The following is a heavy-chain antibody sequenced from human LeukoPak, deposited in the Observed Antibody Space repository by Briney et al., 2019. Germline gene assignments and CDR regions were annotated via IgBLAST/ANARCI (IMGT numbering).Heavy chain of an antibody. CDR2: INAGNGKT. J-gene: IGHJ4*02. Sequence: GASVKVSCKASGFTFTNYAIQWARQAPGQRLEWMGWINAGNGKTKYSQKFQGRVTITRDTSANTAYMELSSLRSEDTAVYYCARGTWTATSVQYYLDYWGQGTLVTVSS. D-gene: IGHD5-18*01. CDR1: GFTFTNYA. V-gene: IGHV1-3*01. CDR3: ARGTWTATSVQYYLDY.